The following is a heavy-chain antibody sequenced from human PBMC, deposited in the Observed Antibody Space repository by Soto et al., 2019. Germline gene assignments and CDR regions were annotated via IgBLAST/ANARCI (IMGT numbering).Heavy chain of an antibody. J-gene: IGHJ4*02. CDR1: GFTVSSNY. CDR2: IYSGGST. Sequence: GGSLRLSCAASGFTVSSNYMSWVRQAPGKGLEWVSVIYSGGSTYYADSVKGRFTISRDNSKNTLYLQMNSLRAEDTAVYYCARVRPVRYFDWLLLDNWGQGTLVTAPQ. D-gene: IGHD3-9*01. V-gene: IGHV3-53*01. CDR3: ARVRPVRYFDWLLLDN.